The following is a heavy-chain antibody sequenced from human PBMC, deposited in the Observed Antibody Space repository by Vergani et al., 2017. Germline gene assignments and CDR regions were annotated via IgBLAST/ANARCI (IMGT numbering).Heavy chain of an antibody. CDR3: AKDETGYCSGGSCPSDY. CDR1: GFTVSSNY. Sequence: VQLVESGGGVVQPGRSLRLSCAASGFTVSSNYMSWVRQAPGKGLEWVSVISGSGGSTYYADSVKGRFTISRDNSKNTLYLQMNSLRAEDTAVYYCAKDETGYCSGGSCPSDYWGQGTLVTVSS. D-gene: IGHD2-15*01. J-gene: IGHJ4*02. CDR2: ISGSGGST. V-gene: IGHV3-23*04.